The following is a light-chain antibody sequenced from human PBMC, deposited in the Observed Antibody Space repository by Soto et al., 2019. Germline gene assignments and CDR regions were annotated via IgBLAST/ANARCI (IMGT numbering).Light chain of an antibody. CDR2: DTS. CDR3: QEYIQWPPGM. Sequence: DIVVTQSPATLSASPGERVTLSCRASQFVSSRLAWYQQRPGQVPRLLIYDTSIRAPGISARFSGSGSGTAFTLTISSLQSEDFAVYYCQEYIQWPPGMFGPGTTVDIK. J-gene: IGKJ1*01. V-gene: IGKV3-15*01. CDR1: QFVSSR.